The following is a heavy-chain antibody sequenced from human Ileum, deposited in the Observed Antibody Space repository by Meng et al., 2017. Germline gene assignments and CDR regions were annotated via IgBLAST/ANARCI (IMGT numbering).Heavy chain of an antibody. V-gene: IGHV3-74*01. CDR2: IRYDGSRT. CDR1: GFTFSSYW. CDR3: AKDFSSSPGDY. Sequence: EVQLVESGGGLVQPGVSLRLSCAASGFTFSSYWMHWVRQVPGKGLVWVSRIRYDGSRTGYADSVKGRFTISRDNAKNTVYLQMNSLRAEDTAIYYCAKDFSSSPGDYWGQGTLVTVSS. D-gene: IGHD2/OR15-2a*01. J-gene: IGHJ4*02.